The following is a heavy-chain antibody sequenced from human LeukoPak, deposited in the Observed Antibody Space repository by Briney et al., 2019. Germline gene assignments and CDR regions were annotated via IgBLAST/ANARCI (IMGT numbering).Heavy chain of an antibody. CDR2: IIPILDIA. Sequence: SVKVSCKASGGTFSSYAISWVRQAPGQGLECMGRIIPILDIATYAQKFQGRVTITADKSTSTAYMELSSLRSEDTAVYYCARAARDGYNPFDYWGQGTLVTVSS. V-gene: IGHV1-69*04. D-gene: IGHD5-24*01. CDR1: GGTFSSYA. CDR3: ARAARDGYNPFDY. J-gene: IGHJ4*02.